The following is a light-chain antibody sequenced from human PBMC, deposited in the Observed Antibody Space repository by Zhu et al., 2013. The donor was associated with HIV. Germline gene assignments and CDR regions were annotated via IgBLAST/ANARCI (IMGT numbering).Light chain of an antibody. CDR3: CSDTSSSTYV. J-gene: IGLJ1*01. CDR2: DVS. Sequence: QSALTQPASVSGSPGQSITISCTGASSDIGGYNYVSWYQQYPDKAPQLLIYDVSSRPSGVSDRFSASKSGNTASLTISGLQAEDEADYYCCSDTSSSTYVFGTGTKVIVL. V-gene: IGLV2-14*01. CDR1: SSDIGGYNY.